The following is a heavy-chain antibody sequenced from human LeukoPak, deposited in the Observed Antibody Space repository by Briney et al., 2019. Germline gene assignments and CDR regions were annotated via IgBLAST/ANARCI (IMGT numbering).Heavy chain of an antibody. CDR2: ISETGGNT. D-gene: IGHD6-13*01. J-gene: IGHJ4*02. CDR3: AKGYSSNFYGIFDY. CDR1: GFIFSNYA. Sequence: PGGSLRLSCAASGFIFSNYAMSWVRQAPGKGLEWVSAISETGGNTYCADSVKGRFTISRDNSKNTLYLQMNSLRAEDTAVYYCAKGYSSNFYGIFDYWGQGTLVTVSS. V-gene: IGHV3-23*01.